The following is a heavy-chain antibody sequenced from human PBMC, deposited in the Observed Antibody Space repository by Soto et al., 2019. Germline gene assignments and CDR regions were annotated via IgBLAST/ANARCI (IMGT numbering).Heavy chain of an antibody. V-gene: IGHV3-11*06. J-gene: IGHJ6*02. Sequence: GGSLRLSCAASGFTFSDYYMSWIRQAPGKGLEWVSYISSSSSYTNYADPVKGRFTISRDNAKNSLYPQMNSLRAEDTAVYYCARDRLGIAVAGTLRDYYYYGMDVWGQRTTVTVSS. CDR3: ARDRLGIAVAGTLRDYYYYGMDV. D-gene: IGHD6-19*01. CDR1: GFTFSDYY. CDR2: ISSSSSYT.